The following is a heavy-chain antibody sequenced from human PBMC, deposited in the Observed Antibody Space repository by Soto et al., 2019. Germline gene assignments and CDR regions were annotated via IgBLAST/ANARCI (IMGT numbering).Heavy chain of an antibody. V-gene: IGHV4-39*01. J-gene: IGHJ4*02. CDR2: IYYSGST. D-gene: IGHD3-9*01. Sequence: SETLSLTCTVSGVSISSSSYYWGWIRQPPGKGLEWIGSIYYSGSTYYNPSLKSRVTISVDTSKNQFSLKLSSVTAADTAVYYCARQMSSYDILTGYYPDWGQGTLVTVSS. CDR3: ARQMSSYDILTGYYPD. CDR1: GVSISSSSYY.